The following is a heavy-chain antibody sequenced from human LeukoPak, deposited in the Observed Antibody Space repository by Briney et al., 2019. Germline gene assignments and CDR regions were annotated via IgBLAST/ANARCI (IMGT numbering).Heavy chain of an antibody. J-gene: IGHJ4*02. CDR1: GGSISSYY. CDR2: IYYSGST. D-gene: IGHD3-10*01. CDR3: ARRRDGEFDY. Sequence: SETLSLTCTASGGSISSYYWSWIRQPPGKGLEWIGYIYYSGSTNYNPSLKSRVTISVDTSKNQFSLKLSSVSAADTAVYYCARRRDGEFDYWGQGTLVTVSS. V-gene: IGHV4-59*08.